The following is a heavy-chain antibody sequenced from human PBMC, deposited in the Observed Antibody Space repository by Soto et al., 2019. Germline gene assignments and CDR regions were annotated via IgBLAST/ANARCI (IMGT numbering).Heavy chain of an antibody. CDR2: IYHSVST. J-gene: IGHJ6*02. CDR1: GCSISSSNR. D-gene: IGHD3-10*01. CDR3: ASSGSGIYYGMDV. V-gene: IGHV4-4*02. Sequence: PXETLSLTFAVSGCSISSSNRWSWFLQPPGKGLEWIGEIYHSVSTNYNPSLKSRVTISVDKSKNQFSLKLSSVTAADTAVYYCASSGSGIYYGMDVWGQGTTVTVSS.